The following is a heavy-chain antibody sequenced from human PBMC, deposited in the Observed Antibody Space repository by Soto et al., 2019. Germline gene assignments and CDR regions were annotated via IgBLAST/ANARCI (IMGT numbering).Heavy chain of an antibody. V-gene: IGHV1-18*01. Sequence: QVQLLQSGAEMRKPGASVKVSCKTSGYTFINYGVSWVRQAPGQGLAWMGWINGYNGNTNYAQNFQGRVAMTTDTSTSTVYMELRNLRSDDPAVYYCARGDSPVQFDYWGQGTLVTVSS. D-gene: IGHD4-4*01. CDR2: INGYNGNT. CDR1: GYTFINYG. J-gene: IGHJ4*02. CDR3: ARGDSPVQFDY.